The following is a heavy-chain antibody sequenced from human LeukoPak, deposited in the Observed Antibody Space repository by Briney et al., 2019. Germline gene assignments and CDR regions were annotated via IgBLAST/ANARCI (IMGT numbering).Heavy chain of an antibody. CDR1: GLTFSRYA. CDR2: ISNNGGIT. Sequence: GGSLRLSCSASGLTFSRYAMHWVRQAPGKGLEHVSVISNNGGITYYAESVKGRFTISRDNSKNTVSLQMSSLRPEDTAVYYCVKDGADFGENGWFDPWGQGTLVTVSS. J-gene: IGHJ5*02. D-gene: IGHD3-10*01. CDR3: VKDGADFGENGWFDP. V-gene: IGHV3-64D*09.